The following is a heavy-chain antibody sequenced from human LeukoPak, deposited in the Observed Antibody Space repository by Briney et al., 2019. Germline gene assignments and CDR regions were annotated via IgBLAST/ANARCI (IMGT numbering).Heavy chain of an antibody. V-gene: IGHV3-23*01. Sequence: PGGSLRLSCAASGFTFSSYAMSWVRQAPGKGLEWVSAISGSGGITVYADSVKGRFTISRDNSKNMLYLQMSSLRDEDTAVYYCAKDSYSGSGSYTYGTLDYWGQGTLVTVSS. CDR2: ISGSGGIT. D-gene: IGHD3-10*01. CDR1: GFTFSSYA. CDR3: AKDSYSGSGSYTYGTLDY. J-gene: IGHJ4*02.